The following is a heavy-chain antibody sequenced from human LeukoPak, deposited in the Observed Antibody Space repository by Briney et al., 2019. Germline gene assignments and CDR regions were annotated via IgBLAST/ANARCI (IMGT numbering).Heavy chain of an antibody. D-gene: IGHD6-6*01. CDR1: GFTFDDYA. J-gene: IGHJ4*02. CDR3: AKGGSSSPFFDY. V-gene: IGHV3-9*01. Sequence: PGRSLRLSCAASGFTFDDYAMHWVRQAPGKGLEWVSGISWNSGSIGYADSVKGRFTISRDNAKNSLYLQMNSLRAEDTALYYCAKGGSSSPFFDYWGQGTLVTVSS. CDR2: ISWNSGSI.